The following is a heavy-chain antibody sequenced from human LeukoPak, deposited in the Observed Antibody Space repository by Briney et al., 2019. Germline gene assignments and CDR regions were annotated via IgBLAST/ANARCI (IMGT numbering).Heavy chain of an antibody. V-gene: IGHV3-30-3*01. CDR3: ARFGVSFDY. CDR1: GFTFSSYA. CDR2: ISYDGSNK. J-gene: IGHJ4*02. Sequence: GGSLRLSWAAAGFTFSSYAMHWVRQAPGKGLEWVAVISYDGSNKYYADSVKGRFTISRDNSKNTLYLQMNSLRAEDTAVYYCARFGVSFDYWGQGTLVTVSS. D-gene: IGHD3-16*01.